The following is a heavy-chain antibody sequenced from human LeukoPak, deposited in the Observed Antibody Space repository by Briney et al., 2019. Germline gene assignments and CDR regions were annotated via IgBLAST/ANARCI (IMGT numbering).Heavy chain of an antibody. CDR2: IIPIFGTA. Sequence: SVKVSCKASGGTFSSYAISWVRQAPGQGLEWMGGIIPIFGTANYAQKFQGRVTITADESTSTGYMELSSLRSEDTAVYYCASKRGYSYGLDYWGQGTLVTVSS. CDR1: GGTFSSYA. J-gene: IGHJ4*02. D-gene: IGHD5-18*01. V-gene: IGHV1-69*13. CDR3: ASKRGYSYGLDY.